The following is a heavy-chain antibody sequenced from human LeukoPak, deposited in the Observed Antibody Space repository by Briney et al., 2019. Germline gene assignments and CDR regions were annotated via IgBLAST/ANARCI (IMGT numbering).Heavy chain of an antibody. CDR3: ARGVVIAPQTIDY. CDR2: IYYSGST. D-gene: IGHD2-21*01. CDR1: GESISGFY. J-gene: IGHJ4*02. V-gene: IGHV4-59*01. Sequence: PSETLSLTCTVSGESISGFYWTWIRQPPGKGLEWIGYIYYSGSTNYNPSLKSRVTISVDTSKNQFSLKLSSVTAADTAVYYCARGVVIAPQTIDYWGQGTLVTVSS.